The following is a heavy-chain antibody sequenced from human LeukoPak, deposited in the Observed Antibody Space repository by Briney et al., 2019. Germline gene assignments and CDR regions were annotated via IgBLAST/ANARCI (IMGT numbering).Heavy chain of an antibody. CDR2: IYTSGST. CDR3: ARVWWGLRGFDY. D-gene: IGHD1-26*01. V-gene: IGHV4-61*02. CDR1: GGSISSGSYY. J-gene: IGHJ4*02. Sequence: PSQTLSLTCTVSGGSISSGSYYWSWIRQPAGKGLEWIGRIYTSGSTNYNPSLKSRVTISVDTSKNQFSLKLSSVTAADTAVYYCARVWWGLRGFDYWGQGTLVTVSS.